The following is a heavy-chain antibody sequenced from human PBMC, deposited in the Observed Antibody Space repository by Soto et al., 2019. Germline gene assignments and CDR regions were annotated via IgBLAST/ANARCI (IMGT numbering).Heavy chain of an antibody. Sequence: SVKVSFKASGGTFSSYAISWVRQAPGQGLEWMGGIIPIFGTANYAQKFQGRVTITADESTSTAYMELSSLRSEDTAVYYCARDDLPGIAAAGTGNFDYWGQGTQVTVSS. CDR1: GGTFSSYA. CDR3: ARDDLPGIAAAGTGNFDY. J-gene: IGHJ4*02. V-gene: IGHV1-69*13. CDR2: IIPIFGTA. D-gene: IGHD6-13*01.